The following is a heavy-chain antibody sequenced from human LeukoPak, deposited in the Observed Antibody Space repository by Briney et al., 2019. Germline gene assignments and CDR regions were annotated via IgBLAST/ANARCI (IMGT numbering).Heavy chain of an antibody. J-gene: IGHJ5*02. Sequence: GESLKISFKGSGYSFTSYWIGWVRQMPGKGLEWMGIIYPGDSDTRYSPSFQGQVTISADKSISTAYLQWSSLKASDTAMYYYARLGVAKGSPHNWFDPWGQGTLVTVSS. CDR2: IYPGDSDT. D-gene: IGHD1-26*01. CDR1: GYSFTSYW. CDR3: ARLGVAKGSPHNWFDP. V-gene: IGHV5-51*01.